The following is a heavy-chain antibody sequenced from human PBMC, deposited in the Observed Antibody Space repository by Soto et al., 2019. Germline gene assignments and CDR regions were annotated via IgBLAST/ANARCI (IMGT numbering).Heavy chain of an antibody. CDR3: AKALVPWNDVHDDMDV. Sequence: QVQLVESGGGVVQPGRSLRLSCEASGFTFSSYGMHWVRQAPGKGLEWVAVISYDGSNKYYADSVKGRFTISRVNSKTTLYLQMNSLIAEDTTMYYGAKALVPWNDVHDDMDVWGHGTTVTVSS. V-gene: IGHV3-30*18. CDR1: GFTFSSYG. J-gene: IGHJ6*02. D-gene: IGHD1-1*01. CDR2: ISYDGSNK.